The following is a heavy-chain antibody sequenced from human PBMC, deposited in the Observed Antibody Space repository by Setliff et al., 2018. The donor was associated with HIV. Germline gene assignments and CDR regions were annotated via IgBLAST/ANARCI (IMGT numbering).Heavy chain of an antibody. D-gene: IGHD5-18*01. CDR3: ARTHSFQPYYFDY. Sequence: PSETLSLTCAVYGGSFSGYYWSWIRQPPGKGLEWIGEINHSGSTNYNPSLKSRVTISVDTSKNQFSLKLSSVTAADTAVYYCARTHSFQPYYFDYWGQGMLVTVSS. J-gene: IGHJ4*02. CDR2: INHSGST. V-gene: IGHV4-34*01. CDR1: GGSFSGYY.